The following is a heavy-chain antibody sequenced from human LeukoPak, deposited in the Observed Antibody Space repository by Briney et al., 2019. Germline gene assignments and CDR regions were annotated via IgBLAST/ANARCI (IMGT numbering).Heavy chain of an antibody. D-gene: IGHD1-1*01. CDR3: ARDMEPDAFDI. V-gene: IGHV3-48*03. CDR2: ISSRGSAI. Sequence: GGSLRLSCAASGLTLSTYEMNSVRQAPGKGLGWVPYISSRGSAIYYAVSVKGRFTNSREIAKTSMYLEMNTLRAEDTAIYYCARDMEPDAFDIWGQGTMVTVSS. J-gene: IGHJ3*02. CDR1: GLTLSTYE.